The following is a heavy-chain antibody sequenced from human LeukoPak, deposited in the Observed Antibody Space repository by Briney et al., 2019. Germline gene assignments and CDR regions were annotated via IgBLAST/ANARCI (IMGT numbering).Heavy chain of an antibody. V-gene: IGHV3-20*04. J-gene: IGHJ4*02. CDR3: ARRSDYGPAYYFDY. CDR1: GFTFDDYG. Sequence: GGSLRLSCAASGFTFDDYGMSWVRQAPGKGLEWVSGINWNGGSTGYADSVKGRFTISRDNAKNSLYLQMNSLRAEDTALYYCARRSDYGPAYYFDYWGQGTLVTVSS. CDR2: INWNGGST. D-gene: IGHD4-17*01.